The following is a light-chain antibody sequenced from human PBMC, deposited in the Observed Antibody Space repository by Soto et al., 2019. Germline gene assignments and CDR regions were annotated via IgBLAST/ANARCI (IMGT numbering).Light chain of an antibody. Sequence: EMVMTQSPATLSVSPGERATLSCRASQSVSSDLAWYQQKPGQAPRLLIYDASSRATGIPARFSGSGSGTEFTLTISSRQSEDSAVYYWQQYNNWWTFGQGTKVEVK. V-gene: IGKV3-15*01. CDR3: QQYNNWWT. CDR1: QSVSSD. J-gene: IGKJ1*01. CDR2: DAS.